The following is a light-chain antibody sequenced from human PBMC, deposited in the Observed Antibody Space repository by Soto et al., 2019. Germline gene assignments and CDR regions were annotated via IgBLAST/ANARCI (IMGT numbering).Light chain of an antibody. J-gene: IGLJ1*01. V-gene: IGLV1-51*01. CDR3: GSWDSSLSAYV. CDR1: SSNIWGNS. CDR2: GDN. Sequence: QSVMTQPPSVSAAPGQKVTISCSGSSSNIWGNSVSWYQQLPGTAPKLLIYGDNKRPSGIPDRFSGSKSGTSATLGITGFQTGDEADYYCGSWDSSLSAYVFGTGTKLTVL.